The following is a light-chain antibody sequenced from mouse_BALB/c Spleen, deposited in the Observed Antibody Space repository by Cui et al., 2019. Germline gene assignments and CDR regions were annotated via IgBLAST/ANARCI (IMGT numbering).Light chain of an antibody. Sequence: ETTVTQSPASLSMAIGEKVSIRCITSTNIDDYMNWYQQKSEAPPKLLIYDGSTLRPGVPSRFSSSGSGTYFVFTIDSMLSEDVANYYCLQCDNLPLTFGAGTKLEMK. J-gene: IGKJ5*01. V-gene: IGKV17-121*01. CDR1: TNIDDY. CDR2: DGS. CDR3: LQCDNLPLT.